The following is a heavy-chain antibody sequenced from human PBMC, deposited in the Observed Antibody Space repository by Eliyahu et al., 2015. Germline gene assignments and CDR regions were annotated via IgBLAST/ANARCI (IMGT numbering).Heavy chain of an antibody. D-gene: IGHD3-10*01. V-gene: IGHV3-23*04. CDR1: GFPFSSYA. CDR2: ISGSGGST. Sequence: EVQLVESGGGLVQPGGSLRLSXAXXGFPFSSYAMSWVXQAPGKGLEWVSAISGSGGSTYYADSVKGRFTISRDNSKNTLHLQMNSLRAEDTAVYYCAKDGMTMVRGVLDYWGQGTLVTVSS. J-gene: IGHJ4*02. CDR3: AKDGMTMVRGVLDY.